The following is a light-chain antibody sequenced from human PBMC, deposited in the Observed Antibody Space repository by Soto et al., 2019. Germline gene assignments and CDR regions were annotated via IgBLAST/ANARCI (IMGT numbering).Light chain of an antibody. Sequence: QSALTQPASVSGSPGQSITISCIGTSSDVGAYNFVSWYQHHPGKAPKLLIYEVINRPSGVSNRFSGSKSGNRASLTISGLQAEDEADYYCCSYGGGNNFYVFGTGTKLTVL. CDR2: EVI. CDR1: SSDVGAYNF. CDR3: CSYGGGNNFYV. J-gene: IGLJ1*01. V-gene: IGLV2-14*01.